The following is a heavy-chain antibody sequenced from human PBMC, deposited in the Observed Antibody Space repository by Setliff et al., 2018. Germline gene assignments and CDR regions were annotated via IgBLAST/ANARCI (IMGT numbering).Heavy chain of an antibody. CDR2: IRPDGSNK. V-gene: IGHV3-30*02. CDR3: AKDTYYYDSSGYYVFDY. D-gene: IGHD3-22*01. J-gene: IGHJ4*02. Sequence: GGSLRLSCAASGFTFSGYGIHWVRQAPGKGLEWVAFIRPDGSNKYYADFVKGRYTISRDNSKNTLYLQMNSLRVEDTAVYYCAKDTYYYDSSGYYVFDYWGQGTLVTVSS. CDR1: GFTFSGYG.